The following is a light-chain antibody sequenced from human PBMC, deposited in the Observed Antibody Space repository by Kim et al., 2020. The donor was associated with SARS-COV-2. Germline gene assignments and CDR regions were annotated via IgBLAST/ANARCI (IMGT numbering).Light chain of an antibody. CDR2: YDS. CDR3: QGWDNRSDLGV. V-gene: IGLV3-21*04. Sequence: SYELTQPPSVSVAPGETATITCGGNKIPSKGVHWYQQKPGQAPILVIYYDSDRPSGIPERFSGSNSGNTATLTITRVEVGDDADYYCQGWDNRSDLGVFG. J-gene: IGLJ3*02. CDR1: KIPSKG.